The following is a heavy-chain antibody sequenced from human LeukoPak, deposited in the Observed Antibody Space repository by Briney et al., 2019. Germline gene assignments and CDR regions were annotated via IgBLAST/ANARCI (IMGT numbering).Heavy chain of an antibody. J-gene: IGHJ6*03. CDR1: GGSISSYS. Sequence: SETLSLTCTVSGGSISSYSWSWIRQPAGKGLEWIGRIYTSGNTNYNPSLKSRVTMSVDTSKNQFSLKVGSVTAADTAVYHCAREGSVVVTATYFYYYYMDVWGKGTTVTISS. V-gene: IGHV4-4*07. CDR2: IYTSGNT. D-gene: IGHD2-21*02. CDR3: AREGSVVVTATYFYYYYMDV.